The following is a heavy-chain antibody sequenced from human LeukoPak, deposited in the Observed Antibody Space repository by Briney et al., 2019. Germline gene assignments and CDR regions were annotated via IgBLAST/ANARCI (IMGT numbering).Heavy chain of an antibody. D-gene: IGHD1-26*01. CDR1: GYTFTSYD. CDR2: MNPNSGNT. Sequence: PQASVKVSCKASGYTFTSYDINWVRQATGQGLEWMGWMNPNSGNTGYAQKFQGRVTMTRNTSISTAYMELSSLRSEDTAVYYCAKDLGSYSIFDYWGQGTLVTVSS. J-gene: IGHJ4*02. CDR3: AKDLGSYSIFDY. V-gene: IGHV1-8*01.